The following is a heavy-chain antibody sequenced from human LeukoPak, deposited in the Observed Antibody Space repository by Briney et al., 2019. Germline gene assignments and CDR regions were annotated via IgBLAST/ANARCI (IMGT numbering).Heavy chain of an antibody. V-gene: IGHV3-53*01. CDR1: GFTVSSNY. D-gene: IGHD6-19*01. J-gene: IGHJ4*02. Sequence: GGSLRLSCAASGFTVSSNYMSWVRQAPGKGLEWVSVIYSGGSTYYADSVKGRFTISRDNSKNTLYLQMNSLRAEDTAVYYCTFSEWLGDLVYWGQGTLATVSS. CDR3: TFSEWLGDLVY. CDR2: IYSGGST.